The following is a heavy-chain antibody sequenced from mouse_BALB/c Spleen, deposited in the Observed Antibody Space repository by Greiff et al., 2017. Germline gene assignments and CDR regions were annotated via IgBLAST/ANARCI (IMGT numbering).Heavy chain of an antibody. J-gene: IGHJ4*01. CDR3: ARGDYRYDDGAMDY. CDR2: IDPSDSET. CDR1: GYSFTSYW. V-gene: IGHV1S126*01. D-gene: IGHD2-14*01. Sequence: QVQLQQSGAELVKPGASVKISCKASGYSFTSYWMHWVKQRPGQGLEWIGMIDPSDSETRLNQKFKDKATLTVDKSSSTAYMQLSSPTSEDSAVYYCARGDYRYDDGAMDYWGQGTSVTVSS.